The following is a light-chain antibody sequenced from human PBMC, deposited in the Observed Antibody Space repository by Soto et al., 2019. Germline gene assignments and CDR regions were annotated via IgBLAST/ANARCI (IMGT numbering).Light chain of an antibody. CDR1: SSDVGGYNY. J-gene: IGLJ2*01. V-gene: IGLV2-14*01. Sequence: QSALTQPASVSGSPGQSITISCTGTSSDVGGYNYVSWYQQHPGKAPKLMIYEVSNRPSGVSNRFSGSQSGNTASLTISGLQAEDEADYYCRSYTSSSTVVFGGGTKVTVL. CDR2: EVS. CDR3: RSYTSSSTVV.